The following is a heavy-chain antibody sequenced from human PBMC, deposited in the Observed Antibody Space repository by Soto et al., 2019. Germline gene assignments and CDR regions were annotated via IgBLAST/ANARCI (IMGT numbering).Heavy chain of an antibody. J-gene: IGHJ4*02. CDR2: IGPSGSGM. CDR3: TRDNNWCYDY. Sequence: GGFLRLSCAASGGTFSSHGMHWVRQAPGKGLVWVSHIGPSGSGMRDADSVQGRFTISRESARNTLYLQMNSLRDEDTAVYYCTRDNNWCYDYWGQGILVTVSS. V-gene: IGHV3-74*01. D-gene: IGHD1-1*01. CDR1: GGTFSSHG.